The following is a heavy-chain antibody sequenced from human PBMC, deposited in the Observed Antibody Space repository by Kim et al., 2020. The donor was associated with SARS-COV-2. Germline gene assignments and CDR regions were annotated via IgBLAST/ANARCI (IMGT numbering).Heavy chain of an antibody. CDR1: GFTFSSYS. D-gene: IGHD3-10*01. CDR3: ARDLVWRGGLDV. Sequence: GGSLRLSCAASGFTFSSYSMTWVRQAPGKGLEWVSSIRSSSSYIYYADSVKGRFTISRDNSKNSLYLHLNSLRADDTAVYYCARDLVWRGGLDVWGQGTTVTVSS. CDR2: IRSSSSYI. J-gene: IGHJ6*02. V-gene: IGHV3-21*01.